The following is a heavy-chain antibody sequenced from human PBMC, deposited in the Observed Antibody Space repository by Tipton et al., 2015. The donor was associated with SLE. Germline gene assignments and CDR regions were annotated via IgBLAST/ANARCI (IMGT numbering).Heavy chain of an antibody. D-gene: IGHD5-24*01. Sequence: QSGAEVKKPGASVKVSCKASGYTFTNYYMHWVRQAPGQGLEWMGVVHPSGGSTIFAQKFQGRITMTRDTSTATVSMDLYSLTFEDTAVYYCARGGYNLDYWGQGTLVTVSS. CDR3: ARGGYNLDY. J-gene: IGHJ4*02. V-gene: IGHV1-46*01. CDR2: VHPSGGST. CDR1: GYTFTNYY.